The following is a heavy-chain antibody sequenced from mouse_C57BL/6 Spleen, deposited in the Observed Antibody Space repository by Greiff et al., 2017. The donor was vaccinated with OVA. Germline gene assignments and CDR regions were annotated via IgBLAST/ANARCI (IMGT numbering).Heavy chain of an antibody. CDR1: GFTFSSYA. Sequence: DVMLVESGGGLVKPGGSLKLSCAASGFTFSSYAMSWVRQTPEKRLEWVATISDGGSYTYYPDNVKGRFTISRDNAKNNLYLQMSHLKSEDTAMYYCANLIYDGYYDYWGQGTTLTVSS. V-gene: IGHV5-4*03. CDR3: ANLIYDGYYDY. D-gene: IGHD2-3*01. CDR2: ISDGGSYT. J-gene: IGHJ2*01.